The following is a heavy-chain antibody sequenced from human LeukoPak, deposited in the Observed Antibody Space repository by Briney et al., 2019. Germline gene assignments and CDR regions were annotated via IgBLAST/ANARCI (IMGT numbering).Heavy chain of an antibody. CDR2: IRGDTGDA. Sequence: ASVTVSCKTSGYTLSDYYMHWVRQAPGQGLEWMGWIRGDTGDADSPRKFQGRVTMTRDMSTNTAYMELSHLRYDDTAMYFCARVRGNSCDYWGQGTLVTVPS. V-gene: IGHV1-2*02. J-gene: IGHJ4*02. CDR1: GYTLSDYY. D-gene: IGHD6-13*01. CDR3: ARVRGNSCDY.